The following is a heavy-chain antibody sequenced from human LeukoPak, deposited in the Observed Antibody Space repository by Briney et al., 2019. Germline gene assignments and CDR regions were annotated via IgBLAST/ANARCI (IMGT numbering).Heavy chain of an antibody. CDR3: ARGPYSSGWYTKRPFDY. J-gene: IGHJ4*02. Sequence: SETLSLSCGVYGGSFSGYYLTWIRQPPGKGLEWIGEIHPSGSPNYNPSLKSRVTISVDTSKNQFSLKLSSVTAADTAVYYCARGPYSSGWYTKRPFDYWGQGTLVTVSS. CDR1: GGSFSGYY. CDR2: IHPSGSP. D-gene: IGHD6-19*01. V-gene: IGHV4-34*01.